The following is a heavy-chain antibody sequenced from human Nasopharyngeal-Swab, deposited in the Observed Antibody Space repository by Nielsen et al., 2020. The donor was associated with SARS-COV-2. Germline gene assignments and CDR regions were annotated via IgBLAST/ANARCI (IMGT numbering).Heavy chain of an antibody. J-gene: IGHJ6*03. CDR3: ARARGAYGDYYYYYYTDV. D-gene: IGHD4-17*01. CDR1: GDSVSSCSVA. V-gene: IGHV6-1*01. CDR2: TYYRSKWYN. Sequence: SCAISGDSVSSCSVAWNCIRQSPSIGFEWLGRTYYRSKWYNDYAVSVKTRITINPDTSKYQFLLHLNSVTPEDTAVYYCARARGAYGDYYYYYYTDVWGKGTTVTVSS.